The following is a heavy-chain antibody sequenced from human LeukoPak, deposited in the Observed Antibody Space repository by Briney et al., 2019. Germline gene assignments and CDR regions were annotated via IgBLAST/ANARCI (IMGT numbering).Heavy chain of an antibody. D-gene: IGHD3-22*01. J-gene: IGHJ4*02. CDR1: GFSLSTSGKC. Sequence: SGPTLVNPTQTLTLTCTFSGFSLSTSGKCVSWIRQPPGKALEWLALIDWDDDKYYSTSLKTRLTISKDTSKNQVVLTMTNMDPVDTATYYCARMLGSSGYYYFDYWGQGTLVTVSS. V-gene: IGHV2-70*01. CDR3: ARMLGSSGYYYFDY. CDR2: IDWDDDK.